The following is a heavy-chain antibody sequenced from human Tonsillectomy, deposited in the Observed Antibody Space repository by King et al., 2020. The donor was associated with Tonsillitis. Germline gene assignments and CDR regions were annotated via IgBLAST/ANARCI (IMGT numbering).Heavy chain of an antibody. V-gene: IGHV4-34*01. CDR3: ARGSPDDSSGSLFDY. Sequence: VQLQQWGAGLLKPSETLSLTCAVYGGSFSGYYWNLIRQPPGKGLGWIGESDHSGSTNYNPSLKGRVTISVDTSKNQCSLKLSSVTAADTAVYYCARGSPDDSSGSLFDYWGQGTLVTVSS. CDR2: SDHSGST. J-gene: IGHJ4*02. D-gene: IGHD3-22*01. CDR1: GGSFSGYY.